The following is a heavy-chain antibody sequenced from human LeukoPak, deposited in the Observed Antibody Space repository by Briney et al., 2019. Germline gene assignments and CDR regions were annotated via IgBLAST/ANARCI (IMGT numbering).Heavy chain of an antibody. CDR1: GDTFSNYA. V-gene: IGHV1-69*04. D-gene: IGHD6-13*01. Sequence: GASVKVSRKASGDTFSNYAISWVRQAPGQGLEWVGRIIPSLGTPNYAQKFQGRVTITADRSTTTAYMELSSLRFEDTAVYYCARAGSSRFSVPYYFNYWGQGTPVTVSS. J-gene: IGHJ4*02. CDR2: IIPSLGTP. CDR3: ARAGSSRFSVPYYFNY.